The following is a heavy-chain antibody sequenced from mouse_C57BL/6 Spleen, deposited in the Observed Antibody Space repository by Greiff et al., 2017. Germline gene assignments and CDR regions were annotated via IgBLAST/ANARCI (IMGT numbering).Heavy chain of an antibody. V-gene: IGHV5-12*01. Sequence: EVKLQESGGGLVQPGGSLKLSCAASGFTFSDYYMYWVRQTPEKRLEWVAYISNGGGSTYYPDTVKGRFTISRDNAKNTLYLQMSRLKSEDTAMYYCARHWSGYFDVWGTGTTVTVSS. CDR1: GFTFSDYY. CDR2: ISNGGGST. J-gene: IGHJ1*03. CDR3: ARHWSGYFDV.